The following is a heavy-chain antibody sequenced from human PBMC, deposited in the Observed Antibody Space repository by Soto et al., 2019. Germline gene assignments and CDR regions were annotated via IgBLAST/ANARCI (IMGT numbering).Heavy chain of an antibody. CDR2: IDPGDSYT. J-gene: IGHJ3*02. CDR1: GYSFASYW. V-gene: IGHV5-10-1*01. CDR3: ARRWMGVVVVHDDAFDI. Sequence: PGESLKISCKGSGYSFASYWITWVRQMPGKGLEWMGRIDPGDSYTNYSPSFQGHVTISADKSISTAYLQWSSLKASDTAMYYCARRWMGVVVVHDDAFDIWGQGTMVTVSS. D-gene: IGHD2-15*01.